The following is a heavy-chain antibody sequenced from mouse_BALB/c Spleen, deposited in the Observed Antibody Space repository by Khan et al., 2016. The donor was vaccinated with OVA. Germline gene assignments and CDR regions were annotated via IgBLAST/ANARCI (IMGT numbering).Heavy chain of an antibody. V-gene: IGHV7-3*02. Sequence: EVELVESGGGLEQPGGSLRLSCATSGFTFTDYYMSWVRQPPGKALEWLGFIRNKANGYTTEYSASVKGRFTISRDNSQSIVYLQMNTLRAEDSATYYWARETVVDIYWYLDIWGAGTTVTVSS. CDR2: IRNKANGYTT. CDR3: ARETVVDIYWYLDI. J-gene: IGHJ1*01. D-gene: IGHD1-1*01. CDR1: GFTFTDYY.